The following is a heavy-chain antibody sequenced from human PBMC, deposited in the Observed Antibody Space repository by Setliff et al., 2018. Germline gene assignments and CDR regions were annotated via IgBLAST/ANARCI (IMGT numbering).Heavy chain of an antibody. CDR3: ARLSRNGLRYYGLDV. D-gene: IGHD3-3*01. Sequence: SETLSLTCTVSGGSISSYYWSWIRQPPGKGLESIGYIQKSGSTNYNPSLMSRVSISVDTSKNQFSLKLRSVTAADTAVYYCARLSRNGLRYYGLDVWGQGTTVTVSS. J-gene: IGHJ6*02. CDR2: IQKSGST. CDR1: GGSISSYY. V-gene: IGHV4-59*01.